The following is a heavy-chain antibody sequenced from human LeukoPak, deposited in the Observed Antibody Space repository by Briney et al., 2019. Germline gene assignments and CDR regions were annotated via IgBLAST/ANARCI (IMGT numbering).Heavy chain of an antibody. Sequence: PSETLSLTCTVSGGSISSGDYYWSWIRQPPGKGLEWIGYIYYSGSTYYTPSLKSRVTISVDTSKNQFSLKLRSVTAADTAVYYCARDHYYDSSGTRNFDHWGQGTLVNVSS. V-gene: IGHV4-30-4*08. CDR3: ARDHYYDSSGTRNFDH. CDR1: GGSISSGDYY. D-gene: IGHD3-22*01. CDR2: IYYSGST. J-gene: IGHJ4*02.